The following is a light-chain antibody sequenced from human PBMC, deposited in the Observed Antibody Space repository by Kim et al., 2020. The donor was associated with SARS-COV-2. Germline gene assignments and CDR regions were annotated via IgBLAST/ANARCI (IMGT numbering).Light chain of an antibody. CDR2: DTS. V-gene: IGKV3-11*01. CDR3: QQSSNWPLT. J-gene: IGKJ4*01. Sequence: LSPGERATLSCRASQSVSNYLAWYQQKPGQAPRLLIYDTSNRATGIPTMFSGSGSGTDFTLTINSLEPEDFAVYYCQQSSNWPLTFGGGTKVDIK. CDR1: QSVSNY.